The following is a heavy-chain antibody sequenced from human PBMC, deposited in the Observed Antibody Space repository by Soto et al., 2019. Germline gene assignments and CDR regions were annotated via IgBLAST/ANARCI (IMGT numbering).Heavy chain of an antibody. V-gene: IGHV1-69*13. CDR2: IIPIFGTA. J-gene: IGHJ3*02. CDR3: ARRSSTVVVPAAILALWSGACEI. Sequence: SVKVSCKASGGTFSSYAISWVRQAPGQGLEWMGGIIPIFGTANYAQKFQGRVTITADESTSTAYMELSSLRYEGTVVYYCARRSSTVVVPAAILALWSGACEIWGQRTMVTV. CDR1: GGTFSSYA. D-gene: IGHD2-2*02.